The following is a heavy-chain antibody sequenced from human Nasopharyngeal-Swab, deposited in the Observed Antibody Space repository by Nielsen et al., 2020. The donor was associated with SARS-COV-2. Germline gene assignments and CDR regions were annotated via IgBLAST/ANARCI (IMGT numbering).Heavy chain of an antibody. CDR3: ARARTYYDILTGYGFGYYFDY. J-gene: IGHJ4*02. V-gene: IGHV4-39*01. CDR2: IYYSGST. CDR1: GGSISSSSYY. Sequence: SETLSLTCTVSGGSISSSSYYWGWIRQPPGKGLEWIGSIYYSGSTYYNPSLKSRVTISVDTSKNQFSLKLSSVTAADTAVYYCARARTYYDILTGYGFGYYFDYWGQGTLVTVSS. D-gene: IGHD3-9*01.